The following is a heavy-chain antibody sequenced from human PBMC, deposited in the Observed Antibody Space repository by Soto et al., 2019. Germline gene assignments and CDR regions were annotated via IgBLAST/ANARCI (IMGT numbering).Heavy chain of an antibody. Sequence: GGSLRLSCAASGFTFSSYWMSWVRQAPGKGLEWVANIKQDGSEKYYVDSVKGRFTISRDNAKNSLYLQMNSLRAEDTAVYYCARDVSFYRANWAYYYYYYMDVWGKGTTVTVSS. V-gene: IGHV3-7*01. D-gene: IGHD7-27*01. CDR1: GFTFSSYW. CDR3: ARDVSFYRANWAYYYYYYMDV. J-gene: IGHJ6*03. CDR2: IKQDGSEK.